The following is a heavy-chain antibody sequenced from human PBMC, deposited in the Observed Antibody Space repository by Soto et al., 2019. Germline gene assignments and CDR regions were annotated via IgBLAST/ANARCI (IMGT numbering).Heavy chain of an antibody. V-gene: IGHV4-39*07. CDR1: GGSISSSRYY. D-gene: IGHD1-7*01. J-gene: IGHJ5*02. Sequence: SETLSLTCTVSGGSISSSRYYWGWIRQSPGKGLEWIGAIQYRGSTYYNPSLKSRVTISVDTSKNQFSLKLSSVTAADTAVYYCARFNYSPWFDPWGQGTLVTVSS. CDR2: IQYRGST. CDR3: ARFNYSPWFDP.